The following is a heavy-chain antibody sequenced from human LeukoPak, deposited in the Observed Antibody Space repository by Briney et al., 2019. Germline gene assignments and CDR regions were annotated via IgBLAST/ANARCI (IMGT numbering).Heavy chain of an antibody. D-gene: IGHD1-20*01. CDR3: ARGGPPGYDWHYVY. CDR2: INHSGDT. V-gene: IGHV4-34*01. J-gene: IGHJ4*02. CDR1: GGSFSGYF. Sequence: SETLSLTCAVYGGSFSGYFWNWIRQPPGKGLEWIGEINHSGDTNYNPSLKSRVIISVDTSKNQFSLQMNSVTAADTAVYYCARGGPPGYDWHYVYGGQGTLVTVSS.